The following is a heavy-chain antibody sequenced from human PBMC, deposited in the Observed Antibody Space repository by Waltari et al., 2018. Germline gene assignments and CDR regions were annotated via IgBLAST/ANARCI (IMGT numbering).Heavy chain of an antibody. Sequence: QVQLQQWGAGLLKPSETLSLTCAVYGGSFSGYYWSWIRQPPGKGLEWIGEINHSGSTNYNPSLKSRVTISVDTSKNQFSLKLSSVTAADTAVYYCARGDPDIVVVVAQYYFDYWGQGTLVTVSS. D-gene: IGHD2-15*01. J-gene: IGHJ4*02. CDR3: ARGDPDIVVVVAQYYFDY. CDR1: GGSFSGYY. V-gene: IGHV4-34*01. CDR2: INHSGST.